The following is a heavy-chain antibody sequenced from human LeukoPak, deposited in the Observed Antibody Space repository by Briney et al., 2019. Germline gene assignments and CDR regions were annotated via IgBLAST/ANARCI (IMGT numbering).Heavy chain of an antibody. CDR3: ARAQYCSGGSCHGDY. D-gene: IGHD2-15*01. CDR1: GFTVSSNY. V-gene: IGHV3-53*01. J-gene: IGHJ4*02. CDR2: IYRGGET. Sequence: QPGGSLRLSCAASGFTVSSNYLSWVRQAPGKGLEWVSVIYRGGETYYADSVKGRFTISRDNSKNTLYLQMNSLRAEDTAVYYCARAQYCSGGSCHGDYWGQGTLVTVSS.